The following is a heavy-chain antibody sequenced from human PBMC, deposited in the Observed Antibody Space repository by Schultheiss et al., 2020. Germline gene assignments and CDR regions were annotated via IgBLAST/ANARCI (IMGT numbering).Heavy chain of an antibody. D-gene: IGHD2-15*01. CDR2: IDPNSGHT. CDR1: GYTFSGYN. V-gene: IGHV1-2*06. CDR3: ARARRNLHCSGGSCYSYYFDY. J-gene: IGHJ4*02. Sequence: ASVKVSCKASGYTFSGYNIHWVRQAPGQGLEWMGRIDPNSGHTNYVQNFQGRVTLTRDTSISTAYMELTRLRSDDTAVYYCARARRNLHCSGGSCYSYYFDYWGKGTLVTVSS.